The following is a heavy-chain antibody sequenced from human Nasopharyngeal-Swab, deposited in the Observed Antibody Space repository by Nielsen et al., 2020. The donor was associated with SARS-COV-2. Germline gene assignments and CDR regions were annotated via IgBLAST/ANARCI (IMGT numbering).Heavy chain of an antibody. CDR2: IYNSGST. Sequence: WIRQPLGKGLEWIGYIYNSGSTYYNPSLKSRVTISVDTSKNQFSLKLSSVTAADTAVYSCAREYRRITIFGVVINGFDYWGQGTLVTVSS. D-gene: IGHD3-3*01. J-gene: IGHJ4*02. V-gene: IGHV4-30-4*01. CDR3: AREYRRITIFGVVINGFDY.